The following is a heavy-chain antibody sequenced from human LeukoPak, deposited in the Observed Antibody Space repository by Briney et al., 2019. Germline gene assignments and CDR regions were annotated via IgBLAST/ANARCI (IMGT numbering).Heavy chain of an antibody. J-gene: IGHJ4*02. Sequence: PSETLSLTCAVSGYSISSGYYWGWIRQPPGKGLEWIGSIYHSGSTYYNPSLKSRVTISVDTSKNQFSLKLNSVTAADTAVYYCARQPSTYYFDYWGQGTLVTVSS. CDR3: ARQPSTYYFDY. CDR2: IYHSGST. CDR1: GYSISSGYY. V-gene: IGHV4-38-2*01.